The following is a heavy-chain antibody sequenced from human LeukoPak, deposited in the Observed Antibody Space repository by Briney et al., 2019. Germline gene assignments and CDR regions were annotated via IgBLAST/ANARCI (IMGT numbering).Heavy chain of an antibody. D-gene: IGHD6-19*01. V-gene: IGHV4-4*02. CDR3: ARGAVAGLAFDY. CDR1: GGSISSSNW. Sequence: SGTLSLTCAVSGGSISSSNWWTWVRQPPGEGLEWIGEIYHSGSTNYNPSLKSRITISVDKSENQFSLKLSSVTAADTAVYYCARGAVAGLAFDYWGQGTLVTVSS. CDR2: IYHSGST. J-gene: IGHJ4*02.